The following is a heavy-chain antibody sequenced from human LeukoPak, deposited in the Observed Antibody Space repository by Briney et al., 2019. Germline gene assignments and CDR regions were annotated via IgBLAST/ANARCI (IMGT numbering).Heavy chain of an antibody. CDR1: GFTFSSYA. D-gene: IGHD3-22*01. CDR2: ISGSGGST. J-gene: IGHJ4*02. V-gene: IGHV3-23*01. Sequence: PGGSLRLSCAASGFTFSSYAMSWVRQAPGKGLEGVSGISGSGGSTYYADSVKGRFSISRDKSKNTLYLQMSSLGAEDTAVYYCAKGYDSSAYSVFESWGQGTLVTVSS. CDR3: AKGYDSSAYSVFES.